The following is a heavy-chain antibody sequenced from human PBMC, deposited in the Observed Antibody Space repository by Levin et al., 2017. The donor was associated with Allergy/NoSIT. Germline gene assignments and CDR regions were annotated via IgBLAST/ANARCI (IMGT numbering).Heavy chain of an antibody. D-gene: IGHD3-3*01. CDR1: GGSIRTSSYY. J-gene: IGHJ2*01. Sequence: SQTLSLTCTVSGGSIRTSSYYWGWIRQPPGKGLEWIGSIYYSGYTYYRPFLRSRVTISIDTSRNQFSLNLNSLIAADTAVYYCARRLLRATTEWLLGNWYFDLWGRGTLVTVSS. CDR3: ARRLLRATTEWLLGNWYFDL. CDR2: IYYSGYT. V-gene: IGHV4-39*01.